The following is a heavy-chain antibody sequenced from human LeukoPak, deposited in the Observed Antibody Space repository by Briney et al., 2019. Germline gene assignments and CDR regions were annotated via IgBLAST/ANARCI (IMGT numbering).Heavy chain of an antibody. V-gene: IGHV1-46*01. CDR1: GSTFTSSY. CDR3: ARDAYYNVGSFDY. CDR2: INPSGGST. J-gene: IGHJ4*02. D-gene: IGHD3-10*01. Sequence: ASVKVSCKAFGSTFTSSYMHWVRQAPGQGLEWMGIINPSGGSTNYAQKFQGRVTMTRDTSTSTVYMELSSLRSEDTAVYYCARDAYYNVGSFDYWGQGTLVTVSS.